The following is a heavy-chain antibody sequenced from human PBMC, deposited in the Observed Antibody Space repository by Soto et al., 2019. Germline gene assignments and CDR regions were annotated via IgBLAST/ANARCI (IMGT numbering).Heavy chain of an antibody. CDR1: GFSFSPSG. J-gene: IGHJ4*02. V-gene: IGHV3-33*01. CDR2: IWNDGSTT. CDR3: ARDGSHYDVDC. D-gene: IGHD4-4*01. Sequence: LVESGGGVAQPGRSLRLSCAASGFSFSPSGMHWVRQAPGKGLEWVGMIWNDGSTTHFADSVKGRFTISRDNSKNTLYLQMNRLRDEDTAVYYCARDGSHYDVDCWGQGTLVSVSS.